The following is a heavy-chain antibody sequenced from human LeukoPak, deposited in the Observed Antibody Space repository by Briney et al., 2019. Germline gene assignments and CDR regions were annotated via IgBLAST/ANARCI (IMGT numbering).Heavy chain of an antibody. J-gene: IGHJ6*03. D-gene: IGHD5-18*01. CDR1: GFTFSSYW. Sequence: GGSLRLSCAASGFTFSSYWMSWVRQAPGKGLEWVANIKQDGSEKYYVDSVKGRFTISRDNAKNSLYLQMNSLRAEDTAVYYCARVEGQGQLWFPQLYYYYYMDVWGKGTTVTVSS. V-gene: IGHV3-7*01. CDR2: IKQDGSEK. CDR3: ARVEGQGQLWFPQLYYYYYMDV.